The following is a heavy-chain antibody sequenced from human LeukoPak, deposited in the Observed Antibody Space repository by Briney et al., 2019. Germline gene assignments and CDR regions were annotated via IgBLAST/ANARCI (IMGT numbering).Heavy chain of an antibody. CDR2: ISYDGSNK. CDR1: GFTFSSYA. D-gene: IGHD3-22*01. Sequence: GRSLRLSCAASGFTFSSYATHWVRQAPGKGLEWMAVISYDGSNKYYADSVKGRFTISRDNSKNTLYLQMNSLRAEDTAVYYCARNYYDSSGYYYSLGYWGQGTLVTVSS. J-gene: IGHJ4*02. V-gene: IGHV3-30-3*01. CDR3: ARNYYDSSGYYYSLGY.